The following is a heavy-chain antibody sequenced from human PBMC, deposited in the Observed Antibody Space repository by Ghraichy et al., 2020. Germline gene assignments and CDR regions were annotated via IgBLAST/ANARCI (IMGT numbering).Heavy chain of an antibody. Sequence: SETLSLTCAVYGGSFSGYYWSWIRQPPGKGLEWIGEINHSGSTNYNPSLKSRVTISVDTSKNQFSLKLSSVTAADTAVYYCARRRKTWQWLVGGPFDYWGQGTLVTVSS. D-gene: IGHD6-19*01. CDR2: INHSGST. J-gene: IGHJ4*02. V-gene: IGHV4-34*01. CDR3: ARRRKTWQWLVGGPFDY. CDR1: GGSFSGYY.